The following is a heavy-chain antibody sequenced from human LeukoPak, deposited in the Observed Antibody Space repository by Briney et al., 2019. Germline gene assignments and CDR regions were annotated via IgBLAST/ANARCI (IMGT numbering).Heavy chain of an antibody. CDR2: INQDESEK. J-gene: IGHJ4*02. D-gene: IGHD2-2*01. CDR1: GFIFSTYW. Sequence: GGSLRLSCAASGFIFSTYWMAWARQAPGKGVEWVANINQDESEKYYVDSVKDRFTISRDNGWNSLYLQMNSLRAEDTAVYYCVTEYCSSTTCPSVGCWGQGTLVTVSS. V-gene: IGHV3-7*04. CDR3: VTEYCSSTTCPSVGC.